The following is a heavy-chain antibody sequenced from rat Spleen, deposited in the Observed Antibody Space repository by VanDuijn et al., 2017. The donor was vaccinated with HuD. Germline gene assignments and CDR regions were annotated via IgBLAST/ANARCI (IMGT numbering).Heavy chain of an antibody. CDR1: VFTFSNYD. D-gene: IGHD1-1*01. Sequence: EVQLVESGGGLVQPGRSLKVSCAASVFTFSNYDMARVRQAPMKGLEWVAAISPSGGSTYYRDSVKVRFTVSRDNANSTLYLQMDSLRSEDTATYYCARHPYYSNYFDYWGQGVMVTVSS. CDR2: ISPSGGST. V-gene: IGHV5-25*01. J-gene: IGHJ2*01. CDR3: ARHPYYSNYFDY.